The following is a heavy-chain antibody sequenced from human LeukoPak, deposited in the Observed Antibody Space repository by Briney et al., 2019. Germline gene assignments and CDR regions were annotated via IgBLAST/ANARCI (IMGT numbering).Heavy chain of an antibody. CDR2: ISAYNGNT. Sequence: ASVTVSCKASGYTFTSYGISWVRQAPGQGLEWMGWISAYNGNTNYAQKLQGRVTMTTDTSTSTAYMELRSLRSDDTAVYYCARNSRRGDEDYYYYYMDVWGKGTTVTVSS. J-gene: IGHJ6*03. CDR3: ARNSRRGDEDYYYYYMDV. CDR1: GYTFTSYG. V-gene: IGHV1-18*01. D-gene: IGHD3-16*01.